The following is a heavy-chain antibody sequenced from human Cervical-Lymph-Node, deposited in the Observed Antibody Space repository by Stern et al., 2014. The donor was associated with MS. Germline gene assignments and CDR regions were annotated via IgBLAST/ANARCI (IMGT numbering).Heavy chain of an antibody. D-gene: IGHD1-26*01. J-gene: IGHJ4*02. V-gene: IGHV5-51*01. Sequence: EVQLVQSGAEMKKPGESLKISCKGSGYSFTLYWIGWVRQMPGKGLEWMVLIYLAHSDPRSSPSFQAQATISADNSISPPSLQWSGLKASDTAMYYCAALVRGSYFYWGQGTLVTVSS. CDR2: IYLAHSDP. CDR3: AALVRGSYFY. CDR1: GYSFTLYW.